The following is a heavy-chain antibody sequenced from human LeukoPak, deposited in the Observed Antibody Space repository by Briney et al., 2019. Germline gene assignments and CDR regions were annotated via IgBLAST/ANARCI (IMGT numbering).Heavy chain of an antibody. CDR2: ISSSSSYI. J-gene: IGHJ6*03. Sequence: GGSLRLSCAASGFTFSRYSMNWVRQAPGKGLEWVSSISSSSSYIYYADSVKGRFTISRDNAKNSLYLQMNSLRAEDTAVYYCARDGAGRYYYYYMDVWGKGTTVTVSS. D-gene: IGHD1-26*01. CDR3: ARDGAGRYYYYYMDV. V-gene: IGHV3-21*01. CDR1: GFTFSRYS.